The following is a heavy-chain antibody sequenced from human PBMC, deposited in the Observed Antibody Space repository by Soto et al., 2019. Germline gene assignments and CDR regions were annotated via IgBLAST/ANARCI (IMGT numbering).Heavy chain of an antibody. CDR2: MNPNSGNT. CDR3: ARGYCSSTSCYDVFDF. CDR1: GYTFTSYD. V-gene: IGHV1-8*01. Sequence: ASVKVSCKASGYTFTSYDINWVRQATGQGLEWMGWMNPNSGNTGYAQKFQGRVTMTRNTSISTAYMELSSLRSEDTAVYYCARGYCSSTSCYDVFDFWGQGKMATVSS. J-gene: IGHJ3*01. D-gene: IGHD2-2*01.